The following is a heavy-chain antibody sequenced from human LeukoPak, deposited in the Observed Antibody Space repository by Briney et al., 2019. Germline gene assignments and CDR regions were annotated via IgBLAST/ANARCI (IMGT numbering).Heavy chain of an antibody. V-gene: IGHV3-53*01. D-gene: IGHD4-17*01. CDR3: ARLINGDHSD. CDR2: IYSGGST. J-gene: IGHJ4*02. CDR1: GFTVSSNY. Sequence: TGGSLRLSCAAPGFTVSSNYMSWVRQAPGKGLEWVSVIYSGGSTYYADSVKGRFTISRDNSKNTLYLQMNSLRAEDTAVYYCARLINGDHSDWGQGTLVTVSS.